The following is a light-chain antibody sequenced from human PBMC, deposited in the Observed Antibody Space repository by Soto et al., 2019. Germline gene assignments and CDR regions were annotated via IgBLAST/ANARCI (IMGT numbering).Light chain of an antibody. CDR3: QSHDSSLSAWV. V-gene: IGLV1-40*01. CDR1: SSNIGAGYD. J-gene: IGLJ3*02. CDR2: GNS. Sequence: QSVLTQPPSVSGAPGQRVTISCTGSSSNIGAGYDVHWYQQRPGTAPKLLIYGNSNRPSGVPDRFSGSKSGTSASLAITGLQAEDEADYYCQSHDSSLSAWVFGGGTKLTVL.